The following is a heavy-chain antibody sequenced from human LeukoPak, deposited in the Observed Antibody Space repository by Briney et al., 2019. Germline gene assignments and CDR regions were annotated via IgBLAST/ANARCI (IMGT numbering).Heavy chain of an antibody. CDR3: ARVEVGREPGICDY. CDR2: ISAYNGNT. Sequence: ASVKVSCKASGYTFTIYGISWVRQAPGQGLEWMGWISAYNGNTNYAQKLQGRVTMTTDTSTSTAYMELRSLRSDDTAVYYCARVEVGREPGICDYWGQGTLVTVSS. CDR1: GYTFTIYG. D-gene: IGHD1-26*01. V-gene: IGHV1-18*01. J-gene: IGHJ4*02.